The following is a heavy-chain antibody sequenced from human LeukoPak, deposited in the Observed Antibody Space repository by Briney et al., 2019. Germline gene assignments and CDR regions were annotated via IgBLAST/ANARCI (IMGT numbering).Heavy chain of an antibody. J-gene: IGHJ4*02. D-gene: IGHD6-19*01. CDR1: GFTFSNVW. Sequence: GGSLRLSCAASGFTFSNVWMNWVRQAPGKGLEWVGRIRSKTHGEAIDYAAPVRGRFTISRDDSKNTLYLQLNSLKTEDTAVYYCATEVIIAVTGNDYWGQGSLVTVSS. CDR3: ATEVIIAVTGNDY. V-gene: IGHV3-15*07. CDR2: IRSKTHGEAI.